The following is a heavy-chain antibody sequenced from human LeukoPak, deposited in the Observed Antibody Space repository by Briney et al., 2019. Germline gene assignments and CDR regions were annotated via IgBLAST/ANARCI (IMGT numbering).Heavy chain of an antibody. CDR3: ARGYDY. CDR2: INSDGSKK. Sequence: PGGSLRLSCAASGFTISTYWMHWVRQAPGKGLVSVSSINSDGSKKDYAGSVKGRFTISRDNAKNTVCLQMNSLRVEDTAVYYCARGYDYWGQGTLVTVSS. CDR1: GFTISTYW. V-gene: IGHV3-74*01. J-gene: IGHJ4*02. D-gene: IGHD5-18*01.